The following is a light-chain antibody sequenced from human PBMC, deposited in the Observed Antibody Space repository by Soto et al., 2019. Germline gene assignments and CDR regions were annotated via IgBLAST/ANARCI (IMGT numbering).Light chain of an antibody. CDR3: SSYAGSNNYVV. CDR2: GVS. J-gene: IGLJ2*01. CDR1: SSDIGAYNF. Sequence: QSVLTQPPSASGSPGQSVSISCTGTSSDIGAYNFVSWYQQHPGKAPRLMIYGVSKRPSGVPDRFSGSKSGNTASLTVSGLQAEDEADYYRSSYAGSNNYVVFGGGTKLTVL. V-gene: IGLV2-8*01.